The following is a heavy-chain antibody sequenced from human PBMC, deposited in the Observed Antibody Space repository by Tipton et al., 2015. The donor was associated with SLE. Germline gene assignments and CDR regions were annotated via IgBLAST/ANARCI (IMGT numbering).Heavy chain of an antibody. CDR3: ARMRGGYNAHH. V-gene: IGHV4-59*01. D-gene: IGHD5-24*01. J-gene: IGHJ5*02. Sequence: TLSLTCTVSGDSITSDYWTWIRQPPGKGLEWIGYISYSGSTNYKPSVRSRVSISLDTSKNQFSLKVKSVTTADTAVYYCARMRGGYNAHHWGQGILVTVSS. CDR2: ISYSGST. CDR1: GDSITSDY.